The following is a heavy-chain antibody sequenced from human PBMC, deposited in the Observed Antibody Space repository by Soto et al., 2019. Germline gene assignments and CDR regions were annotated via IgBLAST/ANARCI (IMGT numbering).Heavy chain of an antibody. CDR3: TTEAPYCSGGSCCYCFDY. V-gene: IGHV3-15*07. CDR2: IKSKTDGGTT. D-gene: IGHD2-15*01. J-gene: IGHJ4*02. CDR1: GFTFSNAW. Sequence: GGSLRLSCAASGFTFSNAWMNWVRQAPGKGLEWVGRIKSKTDGGTTDYAAPVKGRFTISRDDSKNTLYLQMNSLKTEDTAVYYCTTEAPYCSGGSCCYCFDYWGQGTLVTVSS.